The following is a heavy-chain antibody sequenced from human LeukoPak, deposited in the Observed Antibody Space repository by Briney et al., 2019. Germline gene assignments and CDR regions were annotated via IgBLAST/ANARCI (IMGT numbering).Heavy chain of an antibody. Sequence: GASVKVSCKASGYTFTSYFLRWVRQAPGQGLEWMGKFNPRDGSTSYAQRFQGRVTMTRDTSTSTVYMEMSSLRSEDTAVYYCARDFGDYVFDYWGQGTLVTVSS. V-gene: IGHV1-46*01. D-gene: IGHD4-17*01. CDR1: GYTFTSYF. CDR2: FNPRDGST. CDR3: ARDFGDYVFDY. J-gene: IGHJ4*02.